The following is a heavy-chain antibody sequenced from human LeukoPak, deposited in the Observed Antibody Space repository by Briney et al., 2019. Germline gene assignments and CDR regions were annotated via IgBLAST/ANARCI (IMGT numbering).Heavy chain of an antibody. V-gene: IGHV4-30-4*01. CDR3: ARVCPDLIELERKYYFDY. Sequence: PSQTLSLTCTVSGGSISSGDYYWSWIRQPPGKGLEWIGYIYYSGSTYYNPSLKSRVTISVDTSKNQFSLKLSSVTAADTAVYYCARVCPDLIELERKYYFDYWGQGTLVTVSS. CDR2: IYYSGST. D-gene: IGHD3-3*01. J-gene: IGHJ4*02. CDR1: GGSISSGDYY.